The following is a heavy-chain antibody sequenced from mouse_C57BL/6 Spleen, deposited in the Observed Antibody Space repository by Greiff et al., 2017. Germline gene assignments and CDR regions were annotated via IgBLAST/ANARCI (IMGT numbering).Heavy chain of an antibody. CDR2: IYPGNSDT. D-gene: IGHD1-1*01. Sequence: VQLQQSGTVLARPGASVKMSCKTSGYTFTSYWMHWVKQRPGQGLEWIGAIYPGNSDTSYNQKSKGKAKLTAVTSASTAYMELSSLTNEDSAVYYCTRGGYYGLYAMDYWGQGTSVTVSS. J-gene: IGHJ4*01. CDR1: GYTFTSYW. V-gene: IGHV1-5*01. CDR3: TRGGYYGLYAMDY.